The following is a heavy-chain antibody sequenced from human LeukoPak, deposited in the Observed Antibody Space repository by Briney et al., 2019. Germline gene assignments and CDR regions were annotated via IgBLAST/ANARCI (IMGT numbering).Heavy chain of an antibody. CDR3: ARSPGGGYLDY. Sequence: ASVKVSCKASGYTFTSYYMHWVRQAPGQGLECMGIINPSGGGTSYSQRFQGRVTMTRDTSTSTVYMELSSLTSEDTAVYYCARSPGGGYLDYWGQGTLVTVSS. CDR1: GYTFTSYY. J-gene: IGHJ4*02. CDR2: INPSGGGT. D-gene: IGHD2-15*01. V-gene: IGHV1-46*01.